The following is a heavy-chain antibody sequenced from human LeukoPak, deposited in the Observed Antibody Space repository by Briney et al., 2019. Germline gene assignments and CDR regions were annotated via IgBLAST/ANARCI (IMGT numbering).Heavy chain of an antibody. D-gene: IGHD6-13*01. Sequence: GGSLRLSCAASGFAFSTYSMNWVRQAPGKGLEWISSITSTGTYIYYADSVKGRFTISRDNAKNSLYLQMNSLRAEDMALYYCAKIAAAGYFDYWGQGTLVTVSS. CDR1: GFAFSTYS. CDR2: ITSTGTYI. CDR3: AKIAAAGYFDY. J-gene: IGHJ4*02. V-gene: IGHV3-21*04.